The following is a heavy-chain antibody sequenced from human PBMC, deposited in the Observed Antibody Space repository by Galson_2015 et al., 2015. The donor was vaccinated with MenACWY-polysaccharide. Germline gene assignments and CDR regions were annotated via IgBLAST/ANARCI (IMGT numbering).Heavy chain of an antibody. CDR2: MNPNSGNT. CDR1: GYTFTSYD. J-gene: IGHJ4*02. D-gene: IGHD4-17*01. CDR3: ARVDPYGDYPAFNDDY. V-gene: IGHV1-8*01. Sequence: SVKVSCKASGYTFTSYDINWVRQATGQGLEWMGWMNPNSGNTGYAQKFQGRVTMTRNTSISTAYMELSSLRSEDTAVYYCARVDPYGDYPAFNDDYWGQGTLVTVSS.